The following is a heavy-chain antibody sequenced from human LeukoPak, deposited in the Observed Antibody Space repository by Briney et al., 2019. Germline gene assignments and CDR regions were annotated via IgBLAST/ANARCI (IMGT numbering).Heavy chain of an antibody. CDR1: GGSISSYY. J-gene: IGHJ5*02. D-gene: IGHD3-10*01. Sequence: SETLSLTCTVSGGSISSYYWSWIRQPAGKGLEWIGRIYTSGSTNYNPSLKSRVTMSVDTSKNQFSLKLSSVTAADTAVYYCARDLSGGTMVRGVPRWFDPWGQGTLVTASS. CDR2: IYTSGST. CDR3: ARDLSGGTMVRGVPRWFDP. V-gene: IGHV4-4*07.